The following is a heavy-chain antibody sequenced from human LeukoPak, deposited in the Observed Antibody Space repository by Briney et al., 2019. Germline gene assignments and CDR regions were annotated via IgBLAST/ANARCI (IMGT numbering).Heavy chain of an antibody. Sequence: GESLKISCKGSGYSFTNYWIGWVRQMPGKGLKWMGIIYPGDSDARYSPSFQGQVTISADKSVSTAYLRWSSLKASDTAMYYCARRRDLYSGSYYPFDYWGQGTLVTVSS. CDR1: GYSFTNYW. CDR3: ARRRDLYSGSYYPFDY. CDR2: IYPGDSDA. V-gene: IGHV5-51*01. J-gene: IGHJ4*02. D-gene: IGHD1-26*01.